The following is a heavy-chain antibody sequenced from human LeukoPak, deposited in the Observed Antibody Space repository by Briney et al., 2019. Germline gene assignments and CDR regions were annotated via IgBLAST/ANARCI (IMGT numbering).Heavy chain of an antibody. Sequence: GGSLRLSCAASGFTFSSYSMNWVRQALGKGLEWVSSISSSSSYIYYADSVKGRFTISRDNAKNSLYLQMNSLRAEDTAVYYCASRIMITFGGVIVDDAFDIWGQGTMVTVSS. V-gene: IGHV3-21*01. CDR2: ISSSSSYI. CDR3: ASRIMITFGGVIVDDAFDI. J-gene: IGHJ3*02. CDR1: GFTFSSYS. D-gene: IGHD3-16*02.